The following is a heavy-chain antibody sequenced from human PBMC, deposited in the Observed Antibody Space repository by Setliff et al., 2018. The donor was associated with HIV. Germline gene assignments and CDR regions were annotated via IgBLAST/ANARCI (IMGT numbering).Heavy chain of an antibody. CDR2: IIPFFHSQ. CDR3: ATRPVAGNVWKAHYYGMDV. J-gene: IGHJ6*02. Sequence: SVKVSCKAFGGTFSSYAFSWVREAPGQGLEWMGGIIPFFHSQNYAQRFQGRPTITADEFTTTAYMELGSLTPEDTAIYFCATRPVAGNVWKAHYYGMDVWGQGTTVTVSS. D-gene: IGHD6-19*01. V-gene: IGHV1-69*13. CDR1: GGTFSSYA.